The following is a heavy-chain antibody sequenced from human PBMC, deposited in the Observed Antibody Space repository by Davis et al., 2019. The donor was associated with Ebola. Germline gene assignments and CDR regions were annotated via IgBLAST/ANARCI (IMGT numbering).Heavy chain of an antibody. J-gene: IGHJ6*02. CDR1: GFTFSSYE. V-gene: IGHV3-48*03. D-gene: IGHD1-1*01. Sequence: GESLKISCAASGFTFSSYEMNWVRQAPGKGLEWVSYISSSGSTIYYADSVKGRFTISRDNAKNSLYLQMNSLRAEDTAVYYCARGKTGTHRDPGMDVWGQGTTVTVSS. CDR2: ISSSGSTI. CDR3: ARGKTGTHRDPGMDV.